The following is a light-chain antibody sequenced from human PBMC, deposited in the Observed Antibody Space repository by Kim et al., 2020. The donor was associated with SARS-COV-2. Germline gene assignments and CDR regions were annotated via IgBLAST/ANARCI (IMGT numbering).Light chain of an antibody. Sequence: SAPVGDRVTITCQASQDISKYLNWYQQKPGKAPNLLIYDASNLETGVPSRFSGSGSGTHFTLTITSLQPEDLATYFCQQFDTLPYTFGQGTKLEI. CDR1: QDISKY. CDR2: DAS. J-gene: IGKJ2*01. CDR3: QQFDTLPYT. V-gene: IGKV1-33*01.